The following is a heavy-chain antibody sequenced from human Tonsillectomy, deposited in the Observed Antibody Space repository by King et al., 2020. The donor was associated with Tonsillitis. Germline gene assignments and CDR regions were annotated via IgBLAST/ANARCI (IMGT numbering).Heavy chain of an antibody. D-gene: IGHD2-15*01. V-gene: IGHV3-48*03. CDR3: ARFGVVPFFDY. CDR2: ISSSGSII. Sequence: VQLVESGGGLVQPGGSLRLSCAVTGFTLRNYEMNWVRQAPGKGLEWVSYISSSGSIISYADSVKGRFTISRDNAENSLYLQMNSLRAEDTAVYYCARFGVVPFFDYWGQGTLVTVSS. CDR1: GFTLRNYE. J-gene: IGHJ4*02.